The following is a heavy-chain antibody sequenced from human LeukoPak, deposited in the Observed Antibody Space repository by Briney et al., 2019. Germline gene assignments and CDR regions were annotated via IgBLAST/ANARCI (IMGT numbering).Heavy chain of an antibody. CDR1: AFTFSNYW. V-gene: IGHV3-7*01. D-gene: IGHD3-22*01. Sequence: GGSLRLSCVASAFTFSNYWMSWVRQAPGKGLEWVANIKQDGSDKCYVDSVKGRFTISRDNAKNSLYLQMNSLRAEDTAVYYCARDFHRRYYDSSGYNAFDIWGQGTMVTVSS. CDR2: IKQDGSDK. J-gene: IGHJ3*02. CDR3: ARDFHRRYYDSSGYNAFDI.